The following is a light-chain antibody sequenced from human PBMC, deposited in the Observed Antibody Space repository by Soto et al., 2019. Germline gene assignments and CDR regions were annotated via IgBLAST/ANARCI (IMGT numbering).Light chain of an antibody. CDR2: DVS. CDR3: NSYTTSGTYV. J-gene: IGLJ1*01. V-gene: IGLV2-14*03. CDR1: SSDVGRYNY. Sequence: QSVLTQPASVSGSPGQSITISCTGTSSDVGRYNYVSWYQHHPGKAPKLIFYDVSNRPSGVSERFSVSKSGYTTSLTISGLQAEDEADYYCNSYTTSGTYVFGNGTKVTVL.